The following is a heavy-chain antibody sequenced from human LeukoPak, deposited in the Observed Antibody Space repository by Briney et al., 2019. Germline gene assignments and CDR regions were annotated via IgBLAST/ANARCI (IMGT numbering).Heavy chain of an antibody. D-gene: IGHD2-2*01. CDR2: IIPIFGTA. J-gene: IGHJ6*03. CDR1: VGTFISYA. Sequence: GSSVTVSCKASVGTFISYAISWVRQAPGQGREWMGGIIPIFGTANYAQKFQGRVTITTDESTSTAYLALSSLRSEDTAVYYCARGSCTSTTCYLGKDYYYYYMDVWGKGTTVTVSS. CDR3: ARGSCTSTTCYLGKDYYYYYMDV. V-gene: IGHV1-69*05.